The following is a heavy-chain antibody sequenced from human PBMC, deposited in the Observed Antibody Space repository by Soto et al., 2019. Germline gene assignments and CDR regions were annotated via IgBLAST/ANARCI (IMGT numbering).Heavy chain of an antibody. J-gene: IGHJ4*02. Sequence: CPTLVNPTQTLTLTCTFSGFSLHTNGVGVGWIRQPPGKALEWLALIYCDDDKRYSPSLKSRLTFTKDTSKNQVVLTMNNMDTVDKDTYKCPPARYYGCAYYFNYWGKRTLVTVS. V-gene: IGHV2-5*02. CDR1: GFSLHTNGVG. CDR3: PPARYYGCAYYFNY. D-gene: IGHD3-10*01. CDR2: IYCDDDK.